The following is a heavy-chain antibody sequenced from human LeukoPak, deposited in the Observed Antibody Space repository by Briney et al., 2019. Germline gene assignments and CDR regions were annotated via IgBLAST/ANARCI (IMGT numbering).Heavy chain of an antibody. CDR1: GGTFSSYA. J-gene: IGHJ3*02. V-gene: IGHV1-69*05. CDR3: ASEPTSGTMVRGVIGAFDI. CDR2: IIPIFGTA. Sequence: SVKVSCKASGGTFSSYAISWVRQAPGQGLEWMGGIIPIFGTANYAQKFQGRVTITTDESTSTAYMELSSLRSEDTAVYYCASEPTSGTMVRGVIGAFDIWGQGTMVTVSS. D-gene: IGHD3-10*01.